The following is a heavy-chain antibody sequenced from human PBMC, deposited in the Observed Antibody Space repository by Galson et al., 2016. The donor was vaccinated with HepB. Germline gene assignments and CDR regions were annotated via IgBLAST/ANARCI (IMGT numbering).Heavy chain of an antibody. D-gene: IGHD4-17*01. V-gene: IGHV1-69*13. CDR1: GDTLNNHA. J-gene: IGHJ6*02. Sequence: SVKVSCKASGDTLNNHAISWVRQAPGQGLEWMGGFIPIFATANYAHKFLGRLTLTVDGSTDIACMELSSLTPDDTAIYYCARDRERAVTNYYYALDVWGQGTTVIVSS. CDR3: ARDRERAVTNYYYALDV. CDR2: FIPIFATA.